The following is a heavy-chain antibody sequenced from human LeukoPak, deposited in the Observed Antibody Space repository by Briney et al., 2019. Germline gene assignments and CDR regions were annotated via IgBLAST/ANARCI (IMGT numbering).Heavy chain of an antibody. D-gene: IGHD2-15*01. V-gene: IGHV4-34*01. Sequence: SETLSLTCAVYGGSFTGYYWSWIRQPPGKGLEWIGEINHSGSANYNPSLKSRVTISVDTSKNQFFLKLSSVTAADTAVYYCARGPVVVAATPYYYYGMDVWGQGTTVTVSS. CDR1: GGSFTGYY. CDR3: ARGPVVVAATPYYYYGMDV. J-gene: IGHJ6*02. CDR2: INHSGSA.